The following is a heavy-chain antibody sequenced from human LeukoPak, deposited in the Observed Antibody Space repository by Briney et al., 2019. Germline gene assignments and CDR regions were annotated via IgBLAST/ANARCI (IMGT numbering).Heavy chain of an antibody. CDR1: GGSFSVSGYY. D-gene: IGHD6-13*01. J-gene: IGHJ4*02. Sequence: SETLSLTCSVSGGSFSVSGYYWGWMRQPPGKGLEWIGNIYYSGNRYYNPSLKSRVAISVDTSKSQVSLRLSSVTAADTAVYYCARGYLAAAGTWGQGTLVTVSS. CDR3: ARGYLAAAGT. V-gene: IGHV4-39*07. CDR2: IYYSGNR.